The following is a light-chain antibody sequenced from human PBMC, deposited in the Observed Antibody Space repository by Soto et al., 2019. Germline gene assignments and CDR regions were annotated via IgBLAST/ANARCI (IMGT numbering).Light chain of an antibody. CDR3: QHRHSAHPN. Sequence: DIQMTQSPSSLSASVGDRVTITCRASQRISNYLTWYQQKPGKAPTLLIYAASSLQSGVPSRFSGSGSGTDFTFTISSLQPEDFATYYCQHRHSAHPNFGQGTNLEMK. CDR1: QRISNY. J-gene: IGKJ2*01. V-gene: IGKV1-39*01. CDR2: AAS.